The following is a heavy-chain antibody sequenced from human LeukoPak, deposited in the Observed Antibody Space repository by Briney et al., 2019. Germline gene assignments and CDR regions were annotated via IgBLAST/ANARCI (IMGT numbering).Heavy chain of an antibody. CDR1: AYSFTNYW. Sequence: GEFLKISCKGFAYSFTNYWIGWVRQMPGKGLEWLGIIYPGDSDTRYSPSFQGQVTISADKSISTAYLQWSSLKASDTAMYYCARRGYSYEDYWGQGTLVTVSS. V-gene: IGHV5-51*01. J-gene: IGHJ4*02. CDR2: IYPGDSDT. CDR3: ARRGYSYEDY. D-gene: IGHD5-18*01.